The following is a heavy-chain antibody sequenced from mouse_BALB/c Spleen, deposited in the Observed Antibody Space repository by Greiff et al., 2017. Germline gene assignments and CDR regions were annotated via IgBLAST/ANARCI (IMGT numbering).Heavy chain of an antibody. J-gene: IGHJ2*01. CDR3: ARDDYDAYYFDY. D-gene: IGHD2-4*01. Sequence: QVQLQQSGAELVRPGTSVKISCKASGYAFTNYWLGWVKQRPGHGLEWTRDIYPGSGNTYYNEKFKGKATLTADKSSSTAYMQLSSLTSEDSAVYFCARDDYDAYYFDYWGQGTTLTVSS. CDR2: IYPGSGNT. CDR1: GYAFTNYW. V-gene: IGHV1-63*01.